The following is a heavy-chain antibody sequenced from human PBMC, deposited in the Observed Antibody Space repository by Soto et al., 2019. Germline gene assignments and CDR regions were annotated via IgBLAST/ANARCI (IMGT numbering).Heavy chain of an antibody. CDR3: AASSRLVYKGFDY. V-gene: IGHV4-34*01. Sequence: PSETLSLTCTVSGGSISSGGYYWSWIRQPPGKGLEWIGEINHSGSTNYNPSLKSRVTISVDTSKNQFSLKLSSVTAADTAVYYCAASSRLVYKGFDYWGQGTLVTVSS. CDR2: INHSGST. D-gene: IGHD6-19*01. CDR1: GGSISSGGYY. J-gene: IGHJ4*02.